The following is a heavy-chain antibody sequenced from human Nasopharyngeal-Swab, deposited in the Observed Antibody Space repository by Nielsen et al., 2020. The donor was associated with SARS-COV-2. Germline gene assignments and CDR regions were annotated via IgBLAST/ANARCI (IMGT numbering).Heavy chain of an antibody. CDR3: ARVYYDFWSGYYPYGMDV. J-gene: IGHJ6*02. CDR1: GGSSSGYY. CDR2: INHSGST. Sequence: SETLSLTCAVYGGSSSGYYWSWIRQPPGKGLEWIGEINHSGSTNYNPSLKSRVTISVDTSKNQFSLKLSSVTAADTAVYYCARVYYDFWSGYYPYGMDVWGQGTTVTVSS. V-gene: IGHV4-34*01. D-gene: IGHD3-3*01.